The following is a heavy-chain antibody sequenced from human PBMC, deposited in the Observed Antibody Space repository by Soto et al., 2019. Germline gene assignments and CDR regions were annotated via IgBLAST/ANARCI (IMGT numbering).Heavy chain of an antibody. J-gene: IGHJ3*02. CDR3: ARRRPITMVRGVIMDANAFDI. CDR2: IYPGDSDT. D-gene: IGHD3-10*01. Sequence: GESLKISCKGSGYSFTSYWIGWVRQMPGKGLEWMGIIYPGDSDTRYSPSFQGQVTISADKSISTAYLQWSSLKASDTAMYYCARRRPITMVRGVIMDANAFDIWGQGTMVTVSS. V-gene: IGHV5-51*01. CDR1: GYSFTSYW.